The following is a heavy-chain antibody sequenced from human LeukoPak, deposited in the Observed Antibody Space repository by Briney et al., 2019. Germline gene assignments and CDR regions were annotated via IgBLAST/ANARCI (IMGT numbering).Heavy chain of an antibody. CDR1: GGSISSYY. CDR3: ARARYYTSRGFDP. D-gene: IGHD2-2*02. V-gene: IGHV4-59*01. CDR2: IYYSGST. Sequence: PSETLSLTCTVSGGSISSYYWSWIRQPPGKGLEWIGYIYYSGSTNYNPSLKSRVTISVDTSKNQFSLKLSSVTAADTAVYYCARARYYTSRGFDPWGQGTLVTVSS. J-gene: IGHJ5*02.